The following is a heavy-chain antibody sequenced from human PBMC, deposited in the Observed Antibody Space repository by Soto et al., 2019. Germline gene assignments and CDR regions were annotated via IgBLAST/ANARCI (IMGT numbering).Heavy chain of an antibody. Sequence: GGSLRLSCGASGFTFGGYAGSWVRQAPGKGLEWVSAISGSGGSTYYADSVKGRFTISRDNSKNTLYLQMNSLRAEDTAVYYCAKGLAGPHRQYYFDYWGQGTLVTVS. D-gene: IGHD6-19*01. J-gene: IGHJ4*02. CDR2: ISGSGGST. CDR3: AKGLAGPHRQYYFDY. V-gene: IGHV3-23*01. CDR1: GFTFGGYA.